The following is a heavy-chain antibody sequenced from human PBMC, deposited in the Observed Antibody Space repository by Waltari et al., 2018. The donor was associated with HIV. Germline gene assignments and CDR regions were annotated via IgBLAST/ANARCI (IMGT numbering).Heavy chain of an antibody. Sequence: EVQLVESGGGLVKPGGSLSLSCAASGFTFTTYTLNWVRQAPGKGLEWVSSISTSSSYIYYADSVKGRFTISRDNAKNSLYLQLNSLRAEDTAVYYCAREGRTRQGRDYYYHGMDVWGQGTTVTVSS. D-gene: IGHD2-15*01. J-gene: IGHJ6*02. CDR3: AREGRTRQGRDYYYHGMDV. V-gene: IGHV3-21*01. CDR1: GFTFTTYT. CDR2: ISTSSSYI.